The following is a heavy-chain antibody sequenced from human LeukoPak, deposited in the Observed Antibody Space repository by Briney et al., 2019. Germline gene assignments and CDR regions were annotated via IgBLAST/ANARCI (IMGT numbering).Heavy chain of an antibody. CDR1: GFTFSSYS. D-gene: IGHD3-10*01. CDR2: ISSSSSYI. CDR3: ASQGAYGSGTPKTPIDY. J-gene: IGHJ4*02. Sequence: KSGGSLRLSCAASGFTFSSYSMNWVRQAPGKGLEWVSSISSSSSYIYYADSVKGRFTISRDNAENSLYLQMNSLRAEDTAVYYCASQGAYGSGTPKTPIDYWGQGTLVTVSS. V-gene: IGHV3-21*01.